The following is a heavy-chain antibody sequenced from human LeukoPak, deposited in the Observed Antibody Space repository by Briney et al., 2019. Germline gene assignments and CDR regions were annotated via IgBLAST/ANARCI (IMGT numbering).Heavy chain of an antibody. V-gene: IGHV4-4*07. CDR2: IYTIGST. Sequence: PSETLSLTCTVSGGSISSYYWSWIRQPAGKGLEWIGRIYTIGSTNYNPSLKSRVTISVDTSKNQFSLKLSSVTAADTAVYYCARSRRRWAGWGWLLGDFDYWGQGTLVTVSS. D-gene: IGHD3-22*01. J-gene: IGHJ4*02. CDR1: GGSISSYY. CDR3: ARSRRRWAGWGWLLGDFDY.